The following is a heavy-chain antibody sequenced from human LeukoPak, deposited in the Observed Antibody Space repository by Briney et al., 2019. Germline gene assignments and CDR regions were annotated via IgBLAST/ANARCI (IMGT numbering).Heavy chain of an antibody. D-gene: IGHD3-22*01. CDR3: ATPAYYYDSSGYSGIAFDI. CDR2: IDPSDSCT. Sequence: GESLRISCKGSGYSFTSYWISWVRQMPGKGLEWMGRIDPSDSCTNYSPSFQGHVTISADKSISTAYLQWSSLKASDTAMYYCATPAYYYDSSGYSGIAFDIWGQGTMVTVSS. J-gene: IGHJ3*02. V-gene: IGHV5-10-1*01. CDR1: GYSFTSYW.